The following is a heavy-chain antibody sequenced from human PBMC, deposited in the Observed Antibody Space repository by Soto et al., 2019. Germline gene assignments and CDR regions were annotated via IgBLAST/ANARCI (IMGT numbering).Heavy chain of an antibody. CDR2: ISYSGST. Sequence: SETLSLTCTVSGGSISSGDYHWNWIRQPPGKGLEWIGNISYSGSTYYNPSLKSRVTISVDMSKNQFSLNLSSVTAADSAVYYCASADYGDYGLDYWGQGTLVTVSS. CDR3: ASADYGDYGLDY. J-gene: IGHJ4*02. V-gene: IGHV4-30-4*01. CDR1: GGSISSGDYH. D-gene: IGHD4-17*01.